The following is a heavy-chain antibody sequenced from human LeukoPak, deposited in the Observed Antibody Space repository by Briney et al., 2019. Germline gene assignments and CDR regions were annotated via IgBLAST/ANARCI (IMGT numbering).Heavy chain of an antibody. Sequence: GGSLRLSCAASGFTVGSNYMNWDRQAPGKGLEWVSVVYSGGSTYYADSVKGRFTISRDNAKNTLYLQMSSLRAEDTAVYYCARVAIPYYYDSSGIGSLAFDIWGQGTMVTVSS. D-gene: IGHD3-22*01. J-gene: IGHJ3*02. CDR3: ARVAIPYYYDSSGIGSLAFDI. CDR1: GFTVGSNY. CDR2: VYSGGST. V-gene: IGHV3-53*01.